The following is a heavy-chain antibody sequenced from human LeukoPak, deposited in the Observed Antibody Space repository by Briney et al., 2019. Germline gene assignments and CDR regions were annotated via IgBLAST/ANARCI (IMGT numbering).Heavy chain of an antibody. CDR3: ARFPAPYYYDSRVLYFDY. J-gene: IGHJ4*02. V-gene: IGHV3-48*01. CDR2: ISSSSSTI. Sequence: GGSLRLSCAASGFTFSSYSMTWVRQAPGKGLEWVSYISSSSSTIYYADSVKGRFTISRDNAKNSLYLQMNGLRAEDTAVYYCARFPAPYYYDSRVLYFDYWGQGTLVTVSS. D-gene: IGHD3-22*01. CDR1: GFTFSSYS.